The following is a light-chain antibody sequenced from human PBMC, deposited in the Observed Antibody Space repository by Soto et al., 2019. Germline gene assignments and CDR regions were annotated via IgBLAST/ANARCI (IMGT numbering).Light chain of an antibody. V-gene: IGKV1-5*03. J-gene: IGKJ2*01. CDR2: KAS. CDR3: QQYNSYHYT. Sequence: DIQMTQSPSTLSASVGDRVTITCRASQSISSWLAWYQQKPEKAPKLLIYKASSLESGVPSRFSGSGSGTEFILTISSLQPDDFATYYCQQYNSYHYTFGQGTQL. CDR1: QSISSW.